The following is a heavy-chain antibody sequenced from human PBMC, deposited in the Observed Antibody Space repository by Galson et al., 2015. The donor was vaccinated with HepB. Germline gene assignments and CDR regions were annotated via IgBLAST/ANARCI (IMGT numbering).Heavy chain of an antibody. CDR1: GFTFSSYA. Sequence: SLRLSCAASGFTFSSYAMHWVRQAPGKGLEYVSAISSNGGSTYYADSVKGRFTISRDNSKNTLYLQMGSLRAEDMAVYYCARSGVAGDYYYGMDVWGQGTTVTVSS. CDR3: ARSGVAGDYYYGMDV. J-gene: IGHJ6*02. D-gene: IGHD6-19*01. V-gene: IGHV3-64*02. CDR2: ISSNGGST.